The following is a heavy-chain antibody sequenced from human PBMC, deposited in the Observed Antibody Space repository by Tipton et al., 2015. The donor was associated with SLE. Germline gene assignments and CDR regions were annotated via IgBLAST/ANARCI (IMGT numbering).Heavy chain of an antibody. D-gene: IGHD6-6*01. J-gene: IGHJ4*02. CDR1: GGSISSGGYY. CDR2: IYCSGST. CDR3: ARLAGRRFPFDS. V-gene: IGHV4-31*03. Sequence: LRLSCTVSGGSISSGGYYWSWIRQHPGKGLEWIGYIYCSGSTYYNPSLKSRVTISVDTSKNQFSLKLSSVTAADTAVYFCARLAGRRFPFDSWGQGTLVTVSS.